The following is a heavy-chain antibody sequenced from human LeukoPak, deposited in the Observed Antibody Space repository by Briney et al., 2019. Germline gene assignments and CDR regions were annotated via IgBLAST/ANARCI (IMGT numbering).Heavy chain of an antibody. Sequence: SETLSLTCTVSGGSISSSSYYWGWIRQPPGKGLEWIGSIYYSGSTYYNPSLKSRVTISVDTSKNQFSLKLSSVTAADTAVYYCARSAAAAPAYYFDYWGQGTLVTVSS. V-gene: IGHV4-39*07. CDR3: ARSAAAAPAYYFDY. CDR1: GGSISSSSYY. CDR2: IYYSGST. J-gene: IGHJ4*02. D-gene: IGHD6-13*01.